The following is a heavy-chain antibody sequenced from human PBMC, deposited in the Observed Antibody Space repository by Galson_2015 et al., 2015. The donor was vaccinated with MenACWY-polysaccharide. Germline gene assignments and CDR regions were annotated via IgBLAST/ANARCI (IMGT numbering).Heavy chain of an antibody. CDR3: ARKRASQLYTDA. J-gene: IGHJ6*03. CDR2: IYSGGNT. V-gene: IGHV3-53*01. D-gene: IGHD1-1*01. CDR1: GFTVSSNY. Sequence: SLRLSCAASGFTVSSNYMSWVRQAPGKGLEWVSVIYSGGNTYYADSVKGRFTISRDNSKNTLYLQMNSLRAEDTAVYYCARKRASQLYTDAWGKGTTVTVSS.